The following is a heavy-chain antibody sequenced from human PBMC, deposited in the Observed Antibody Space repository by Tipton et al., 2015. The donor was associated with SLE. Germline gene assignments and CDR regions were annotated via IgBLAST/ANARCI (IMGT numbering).Heavy chain of an antibody. D-gene: IGHD6-13*01. CDR1: GYSITRGDY. V-gene: IGHV4-38-2*02. Sequence: TLSLTFAVSGYSITRGDYWGWIRQPPGKGLEWVGSLYHRGGTYYNPSLKSRVTISTDTSKNEIYLKLTSVTATDTAVYFCARDPYDSTWRNGWFDPWGQGTLVTVSS. CDR2: LYHRGGT. J-gene: IGHJ5*02. CDR3: ARDPYDSTWRNGWFDP.